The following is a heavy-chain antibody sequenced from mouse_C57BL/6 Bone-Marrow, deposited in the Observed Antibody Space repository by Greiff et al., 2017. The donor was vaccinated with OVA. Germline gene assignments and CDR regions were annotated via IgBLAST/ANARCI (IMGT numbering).Heavy chain of an antibody. V-gene: IGHV7-1*01. CDR1: GFTFSDFY. Sequence: EVKLMESGGGLVQSGRYLRLSCATSGFTFSDFYMEWVRQAPGKGLEWIAASRNKANDYTTEYSASVKGRFIVSRDTSQSILYLQMNALRAEDTAIYYCARDDYYWYFDVWGTGTTVTVSS. CDR3: ARDDYYWYFDV. J-gene: IGHJ1*03. CDR2: SRNKANDYTT.